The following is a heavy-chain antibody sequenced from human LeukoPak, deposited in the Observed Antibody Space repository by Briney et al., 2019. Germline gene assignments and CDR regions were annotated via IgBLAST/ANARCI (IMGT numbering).Heavy chain of an antibody. V-gene: IGHV1-3*01. Sequence: ASVKVSCKASGYTFTSYAMHWVRQAPGQWLEWMGWINAGNGNTKYSQKFQGRVTITRDTSASTAYMELSSLRSEDTAVYYCARDLSGESDNWFDPWGQGTLVTVSS. CDR2: INAGNGNT. CDR3: ARDLSGESDNWFDP. J-gene: IGHJ5*02. CDR1: GYTFTSYA. D-gene: IGHD3-10*01.